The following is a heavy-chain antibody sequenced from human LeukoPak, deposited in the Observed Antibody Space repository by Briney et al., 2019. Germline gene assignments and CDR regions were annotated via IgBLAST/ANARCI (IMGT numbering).Heavy chain of an antibody. Sequence: SETLSLTCAVYGGSFSGYYWSWIRQPPGKGLEWIGEINHSGNTNYNPSLKSRVTISVDTSKNQFSLKLSSVTAADTAVYYCARGRSSSSWYQVDYWGQGTLVTVSS. CDR2: INHSGNT. D-gene: IGHD6-13*01. V-gene: IGHV4-34*01. J-gene: IGHJ4*02. CDR3: ARGRSSSSWYQVDY. CDR1: GGSFSGYY.